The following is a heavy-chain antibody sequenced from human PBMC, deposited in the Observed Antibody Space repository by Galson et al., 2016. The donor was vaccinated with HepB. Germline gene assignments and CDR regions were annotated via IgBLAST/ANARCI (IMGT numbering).Heavy chain of an antibody. CDR1: GFTVNTYV. J-gene: IGHJ3*02. Sequence: SLRLSCAVSGFTVNTYVMTWVRQAPGKGLEWVSGISASGDATYNADSVKGRFSISRDTSKNTLYLQMDRLTAEDTARYFCAKELGYNFGYLRGGASDIWGPGTMVTVSS. D-gene: IGHD1-14*01. V-gene: IGHV3-23*01. CDR2: ISASGDAT. CDR3: AKELGYNFGYLRGGASDI.